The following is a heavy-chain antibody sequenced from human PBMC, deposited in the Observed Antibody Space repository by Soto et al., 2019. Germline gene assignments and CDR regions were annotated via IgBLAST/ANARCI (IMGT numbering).Heavy chain of an antibody. J-gene: IGHJ4*02. Sequence: PSETLSLTCTVSGGSISTHYWSWIRQPPGKGLEWIGYIYYSGSTNYNPSLKSRVTMSVNTSKNQFSLRLSSVSAADTAIYYCARDYGYAFDYWGQGTLVTVS. CDR3: ARDYGYAFDY. V-gene: IGHV4-59*11. CDR1: GGSISTHY. CDR2: IYYSGST. D-gene: IGHD5-18*01.